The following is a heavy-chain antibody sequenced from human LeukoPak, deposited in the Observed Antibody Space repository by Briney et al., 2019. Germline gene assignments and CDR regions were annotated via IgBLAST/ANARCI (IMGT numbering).Heavy chain of an antibody. CDR3: ARSTGHLDY. Sequence: PGGSLRLSCAASGFTFSSYAMHWVRQAPGKGLEWVAVISYDGSNKYYADSVKGRFTISRDNSKNTLYLQMNSLRAEDTAVYYCARSTGHLDYWGQGTLVTVSS. J-gene: IGHJ4*02. D-gene: IGHD1-1*01. V-gene: IGHV3-30*04. CDR2: ISYDGSNK. CDR1: GFTFSSYA.